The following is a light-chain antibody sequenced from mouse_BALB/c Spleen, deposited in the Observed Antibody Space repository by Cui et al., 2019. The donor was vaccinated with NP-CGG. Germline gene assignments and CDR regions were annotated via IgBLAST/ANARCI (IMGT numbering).Light chain of an antibody. CDR2: GTN. CDR3: ALWYSNHWV. V-gene: IGLV1*01. Sequence: HAVVTHPSPLPTSPRLTLTLTCRSSTGSVTTSNYANWVQEKPDHLFTGLIGGTNNRAPGVPARFSGSLIGDKAALTITGAQTEDEAIYFCALWYSNHWVFGGGTKLTVL. CDR1: TGSVTTSNY. J-gene: IGLJ1*01.